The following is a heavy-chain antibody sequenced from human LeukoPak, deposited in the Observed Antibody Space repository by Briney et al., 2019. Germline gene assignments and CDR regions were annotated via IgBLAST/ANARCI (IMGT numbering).Heavy chain of an antibody. V-gene: IGHV3-7*03. D-gene: IGHD6-6*01. CDR1: GFTFSNYW. CDR2: IKQDGSER. CDR3: ARVYSSSSGKNAFDI. J-gene: IGHJ3*02. Sequence: GGSLRLSCAASGFTFSNYWMSWVRQAPGKGLEWVANIKQDGSERGYVDSVKGRFTISRDNAKNSLFLQVNSLRAEDTAVYYCARVYSSSSGKNAFDIWGQGTMVTVSS.